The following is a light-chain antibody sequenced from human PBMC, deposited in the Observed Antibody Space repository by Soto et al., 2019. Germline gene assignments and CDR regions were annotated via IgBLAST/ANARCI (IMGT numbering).Light chain of an antibody. CDR2: SDN. CDR1: TSNIGSNT. J-gene: IGLJ3*02. V-gene: IGLV1-44*01. Sequence: QPVLTQPPSTSGTPGQSVTISCSGSTSNIGSNTVNWNQHLTGTAPKLLIHSDNQRPSGVPDRFSGSKSGASASLAISGLQSEDEADYYCSTWDDSLNSWVFGGGTKLTVL. CDR3: STWDDSLNSWV.